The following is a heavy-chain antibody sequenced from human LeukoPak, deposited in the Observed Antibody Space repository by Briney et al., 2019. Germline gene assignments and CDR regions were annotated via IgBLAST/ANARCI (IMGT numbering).Heavy chain of an antibody. CDR2: ISSSSSYI. CDR1: GFTFSSYS. Sequence: GGSLRLSCAASGFTFSSYSMNWVRQAPGKGLEWVSFISSSSSYIYYADSVKGRFTISRDNAKNSLYLQMNSLRAEDTAVYYCARGSFDFWSGHRTNVDYWGQGTLVTVSS. D-gene: IGHD3-3*01. V-gene: IGHV3-21*01. J-gene: IGHJ4*02. CDR3: ARGSFDFWSGHRTNVDY.